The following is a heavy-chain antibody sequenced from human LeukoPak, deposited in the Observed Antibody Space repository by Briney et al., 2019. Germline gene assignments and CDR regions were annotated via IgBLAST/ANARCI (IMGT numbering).Heavy chain of an antibody. D-gene: IGHD3-3*01. V-gene: IGHV3-23*01. Sequence: PGGSLRLSCAASGFTFYKSAMTWVRQAPGTGLEWVSAISGCGDFTYYADSVKGRFTISRDNSKNMLYLQMTSLRADDTAVYYCARREAEESGPIDYWGQGTLVTVSS. CDR1: GFTFYKSA. CDR3: ARREAEESGPIDY. J-gene: IGHJ4*02. CDR2: ISGCGDFT.